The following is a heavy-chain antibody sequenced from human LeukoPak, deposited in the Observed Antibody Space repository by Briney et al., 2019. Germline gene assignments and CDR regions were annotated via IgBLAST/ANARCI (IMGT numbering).Heavy chain of an antibody. D-gene: IGHD4-17*01. CDR2: IIPILGIA. V-gene: IGHV1-69*04. Sequence: ASVRVSFRASGGTFSSYAISWVRQAPGQGLEWMGRIIPILGIANYAQKFQGRVTITADKSTSTAYMELSSLRSEDTAVYYCARESARNDYGDYALYFDYWGQGTLVTVSS. J-gene: IGHJ4*02. CDR1: GGTFSSYA. CDR3: ARESARNDYGDYALYFDY.